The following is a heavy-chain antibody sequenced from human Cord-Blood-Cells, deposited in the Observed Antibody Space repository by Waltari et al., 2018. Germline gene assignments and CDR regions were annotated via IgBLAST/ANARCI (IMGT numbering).Heavy chain of an antibody. CDR3: ARSELGHFDY. J-gene: IGHJ4*02. V-gene: IGHV3-53*01. CDR2: IYSGGST. CDR1: GFPVSSNH. Sequence: EVQLVEAGGGLTQPGGSMRVPGEASGFPVSSNHMSWVRQAPGKGLEWVSVIYSGGSTYYADSVKGRFTISRDNSKNTLYLQMHSLRAEDTAVYYCARSELGHFDYWGQGTLVTVSS. D-gene: IGHD7-27*01.